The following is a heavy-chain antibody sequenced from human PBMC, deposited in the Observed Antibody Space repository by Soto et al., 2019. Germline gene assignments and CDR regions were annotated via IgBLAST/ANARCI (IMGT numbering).Heavy chain of an antibody. CDR2: ISAYSGDK. Sequence: QVQLVQSGAEVRQPGASVKVSCEASGYTFTTYAISWVRQAPGQGLEWLGWISAYSGDKKYAQKFQGRVTMTTDTSTITAYMELRSLRSDDTAIYYCTRTPRGAGTFDYWGQGTLVTVSS. CDR3: TRTPRGAGTFDY. D-gene: IGHD2-15*01. CDR1: GYTFTTYA. J-gene: IGHJ4*02. V-gene: IGHV1-18*01.